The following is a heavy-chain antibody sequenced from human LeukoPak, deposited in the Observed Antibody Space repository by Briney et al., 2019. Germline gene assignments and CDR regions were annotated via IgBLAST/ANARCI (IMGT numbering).Heavy chain of an antibody. CDR1: GASITSSY. V-gene: IGHV4-59*12. J-gene: IGHJ4*02. CDR2: IYHSGST. Sequence: SETLSLTCSVSGASITSSYWSWIRQPPGKGLEWIGNIYHSGSTDYSPSLKSRVTMSVDTSKNQFSLKLSSVTAADTAVYYCARFVGSGDERYFDYWGQGTLVTVSS. CDR3: ARFVGSGDERYFDY. D-gene: IGHD7-27*01.